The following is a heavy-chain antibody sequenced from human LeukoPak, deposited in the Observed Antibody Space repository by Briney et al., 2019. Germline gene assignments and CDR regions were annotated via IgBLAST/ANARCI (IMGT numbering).Heavy chain of an antibody. Sequence: GGSLRLSCATSGFTFSGYAMSWVRQAPGKGLEWVSTVSGGGGSTWYADSVKGRFTISRDNSKNTLYLQMNSLRAEDTAVYYCATYVRGDFDYWGQGTLVTVSS. CDR2: VSGGGGST. D-gene: IGHD3-10*02. V-gene: IGHV3-23*01. CDR3: ATYVRGDFDY. J-gene: IGHJ4*02. CDR1: GFTFSGYA.